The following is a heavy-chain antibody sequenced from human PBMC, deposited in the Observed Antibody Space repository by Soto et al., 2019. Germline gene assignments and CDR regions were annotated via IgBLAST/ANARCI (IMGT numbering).Heavy chain of an antibody. CDR3: TREYNYGHNWFDP. CDR1: GYTFTSYD. Sequence: ASVKVSCKASGYTFTSYDINWVRQATGQGLEYLGWMNPNSGNTGYVQKFQGRVTMTRDTSISTAYMELRSVTPADTAVYYCTREYNYGHNWFDPWGQGTLVTVSS. D-gene: IGHD3-10*01. V-gene: IGHV1-8*01. J-gene: IGHJ5*02. CDR2: MNPNSGNT.